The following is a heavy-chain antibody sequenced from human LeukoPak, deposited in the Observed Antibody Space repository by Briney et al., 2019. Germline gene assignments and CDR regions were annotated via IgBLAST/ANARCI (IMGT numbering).Heavy chain of an antibody. J-gene: IGHJ4*02. CDR1: GFTFSSSA. Sequence: GGSLRLSCAASGFTFSSSAMSWVRQAPGKGLEWVSAISNNGGYTYYADSVKGRFTISRDNSKNTLYLQMNSLRAEDTAVYYCANSPSYGDYFDYWGQGTLVTVSS. D-gene: IGHD4-17*01. V-gene: IGHV3-23*01. CDR3: ANSPSYGDYFDY. CDR2: ISNNGGYT.